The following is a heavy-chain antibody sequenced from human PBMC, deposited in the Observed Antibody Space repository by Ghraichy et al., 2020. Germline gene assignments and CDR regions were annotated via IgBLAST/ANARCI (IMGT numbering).Heavy chain of an antibody. V-gene: IGHV4-59*01. CDR2: IYYSGST. Sequence: SETLSLTCTVSGGSISSYYWSWIRQPPGKGLEWIGYIYYSGSTNYNPSLKSRVTISVDTSKNQFSLKLSSVTAADTAVYYCARVRIRYFDWLSKGAFDIWGQGTMVTVSS. CDR3: ARVRIRYFDWLSKGAFDI. CDR1: GGSISSYY. D-gene: IGHD3-9*01. J-gene: IGHJ3*02.